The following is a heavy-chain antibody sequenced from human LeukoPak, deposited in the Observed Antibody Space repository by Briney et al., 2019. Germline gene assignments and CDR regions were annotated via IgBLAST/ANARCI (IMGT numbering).Heavy chain of an antibody. CDR3: ASALRIYYYFDY. CDR1: GFTFNSYA. V-gene: IGHV3-23*01. D-gene: IGHD1-26*01. CDR2: ISGSGGST. J-gene: IGHJ4*02. Sequence: GGSLRLSCAASGFTFNSYAMSWVRQAPGKGLEWVSTISGSGGSTYYADSVKGRFTISRDNSKNTLYLQMNSLRAEDTAVYYCASALRIYYYFDYWGQGTLVTVSS.